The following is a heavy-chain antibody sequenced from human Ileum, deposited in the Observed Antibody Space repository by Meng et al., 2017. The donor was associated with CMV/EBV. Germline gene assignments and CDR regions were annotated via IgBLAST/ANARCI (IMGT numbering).Heavy chain of an antibody. CDR3: AREGPTDWGRALDY. CDR1: GGSMSSYD. D-gene: IGHD7-27*01. J-gene: IGHJ4*02. V-gene: IGHV4-4*07. Sequence: LAESGPGLVKPWGTLSLTCTVSGGSMSSYDWSWIRQPAGKGLEWIGRIYTSGSSNYNSSLKSRVTMSVDTSKNQFSMKLNSVTAADTAVYYCAREGPTDWGRALDYWGQGTLVTVSS. CDR2: IYTSGSS.